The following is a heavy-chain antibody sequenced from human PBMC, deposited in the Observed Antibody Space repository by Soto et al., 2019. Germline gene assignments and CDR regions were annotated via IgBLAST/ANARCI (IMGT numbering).Heavy chain of an antibody. Sequence: QVQLVESGGGVVQPGRSLRLSCAASGFTFSSYGMHWVRQAPGKGLEWVAVIWYDGSNKYYADSVKGRFTISRDNSKNPLYLQMNSLRAEDTAVYYCARVRGVRRLDYCYGMDVWGQGPTVTVSS. J-gene: IGHJ6*02. D-gene: IGHD3-16*01. CDR1: GFTFSSYG. CDR2: IWYDGSNK. CDR3: ARVRGVRRLDYCYGMDV. V-gene: IGHV3-33*01.